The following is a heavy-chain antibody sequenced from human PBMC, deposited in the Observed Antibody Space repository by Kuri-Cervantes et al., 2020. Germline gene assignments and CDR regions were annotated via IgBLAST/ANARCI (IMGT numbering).Heavy chain of an antibody. CDR3: AKALWEGDGMDV. CDR2: ISWNSGSI. J-gene: IGHJ6*02. CDR1: GFTFDDYA. D-gene: IGHD1-26*01. V-gene: IGHV3-9*01. Sequence: SLKISCAASGFTFDDYAMHWVRQAPGKGLEWVSGISWNSGSIGYADSVKGRFTISRDNSKNTLYLQMNSLRAEDTAVYYCAKALWEGDGMDVWGQGTTVTVSS.